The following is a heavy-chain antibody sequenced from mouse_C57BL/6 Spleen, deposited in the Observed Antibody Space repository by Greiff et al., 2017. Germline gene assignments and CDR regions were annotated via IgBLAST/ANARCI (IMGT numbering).Heavy chain of an antibody. J-gene: IGHJ1*03. CDR1: GYTFTSYW. CDR3: ARPPGHWYFDV. CDR2: IHPNSGST. V-gene: IGHV1-64*01. Sequence: QVQLQQPGAELVKPGASVKLSCKASGYTFTSYWMHWVKQRPGQGLEWIGMIHPNSGSTNYNQKFKGKATLTVDTSSSTAYMQLSSLTSEDSAVYYCARPPGHWYFDVWGTGTTVTVSA. D-gene: IGHD3-1*01.